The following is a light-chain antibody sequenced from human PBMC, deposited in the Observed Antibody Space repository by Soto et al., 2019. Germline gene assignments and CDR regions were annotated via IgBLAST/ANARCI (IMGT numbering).Light chain of an antibody. CDR3: QHYRSSPLT. CDR1: QSVSSSY. V-gene: IGKV3-20*01. Sequence: IVLTHSPGTLSFSPGERATLSFRASQSVSSSYLAWYQQKPGQAPRLLIYGASSRATGIPDRFSGSGSGTDFTLTISRLEPEDFAVYYCQHYRSSPLTFGGGTKVDIK. CDR2: GAS. J-gene: IGKJ4*01.